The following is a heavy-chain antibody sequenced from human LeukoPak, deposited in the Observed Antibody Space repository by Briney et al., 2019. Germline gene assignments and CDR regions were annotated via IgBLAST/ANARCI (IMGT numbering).Heavy chain of an antibody. CDR3: ARSTPDYYYMDV. Sequence: GGSLRLSCAASGFTFSSYSMNWVRQAPGKGLEWVSSISSSSSYIYYADSVKGRFTISRDNARNSLYLQMNSLGAEDTAVYYCARSTPDYYYMDVWGKGTTVTVSS. CDR1: GFTFSSYS. V-gene: IGHV3-21*01. J-gene: IGHJ6*03. CDR2: ISSSSSYI.